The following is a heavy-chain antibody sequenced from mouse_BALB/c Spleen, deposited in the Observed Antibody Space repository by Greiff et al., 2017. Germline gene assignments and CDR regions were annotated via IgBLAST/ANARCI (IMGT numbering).Heavy chain of an antibody. D-gene: IGHD2-4*01. Sequence: QVQLQQSGAELVRPGTSVKVSCKASGYAFTNYLIEWVKQRPGQGLEWIGVINPGSGGTNYNEKFKGKATLTADKSSSTAYMQLSSLTSDDAAVYFCARMTMITGPFAYWGQGTLVTVSA. V-gene: IGHV1-54*01. CDR3: ARMTMITGPFAY. J-gene: IGHJ3*01. CDR1: GYAFTNYL. CDR2: INPGSGGT.